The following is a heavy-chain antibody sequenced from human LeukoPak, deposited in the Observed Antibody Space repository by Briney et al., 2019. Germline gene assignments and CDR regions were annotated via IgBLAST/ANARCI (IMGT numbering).Heavy chain of an antibody. CDR2: IKPSDGST. CDR1: GYTFSNYY. D-gene: IGHD2-2*01. J-gene: IGHJ4*02. V-gene: IGHV1-46*01. Sequence: ASVKVSRKTSGYTFSNYYLHWVRQPPGQGPEWMGIIKPSDGSTQYPQMFHVRVTMTRDMSASTVYMELSSMTSEDTAMYYCAREPPESYRFDDWGQGAPVTVSS. CDR3: AREPPESYRFDD.